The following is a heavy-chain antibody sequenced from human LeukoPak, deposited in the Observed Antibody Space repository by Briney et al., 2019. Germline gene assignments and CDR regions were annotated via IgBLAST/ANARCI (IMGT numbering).Heavy chain of an antibody. CDR2: IYYSGST. CDR3: ARDLYDSSGYYYHYYYYYMDV. V-gene: IGHV4-39*07. J-gene: IGHJ6*03. D-gene: IGHD3-22*01. Sequence: SSETLSLTCTVSGGSISSSSYYWGWIRQPPGKGLEWIGSIYYSGSTYYNPSLKSRVTISVDTSKNQFSLKPSSVTAADTAVYYCARDLYDSSGYYYHYYYYYMDVWGKGTTVTVSS. CDR1: GGSISSSSYY.